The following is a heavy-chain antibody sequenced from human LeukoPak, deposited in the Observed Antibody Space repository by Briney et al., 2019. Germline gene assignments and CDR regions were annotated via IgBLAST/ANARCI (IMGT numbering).Heavy chain of an antibody. CDR3: AREVTVTTGGPI. CDR1: GGTFSSYS. J-gene: IGHJ3*02. Sequence: SVKVSCKASGGTFSSYSIRWVGQAPGQGLEWMGGIIPIFGTANYAQKFQRRVTITADESTSTAYMELSSLRSEDTAVYYCAREVTVTTGGPIWGQGTMVTVSS. CDR2: IIPIFGTA. V-gene: IGHV1-69*01. D-gene: IGHD4-17*01.